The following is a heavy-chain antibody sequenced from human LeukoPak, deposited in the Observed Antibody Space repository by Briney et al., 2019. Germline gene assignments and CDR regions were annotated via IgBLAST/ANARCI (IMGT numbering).Heavy chain of an antibody. V-gene: IGHV1-69*04. J-gene: IGHJ5*02. D-gene: IGHD5-24*01. CDR3: ASDGHCRDDACSQVWYSDP. CDR2: IIPVLDIV. CDR1: GGTFSFYA. Sequence: SVKVSCKASGGTFSFYAMNWVRQAPGQGLEWVGRIIPVLDIVTYAQRFQGRVTITADKSTNTADMELSGLTSEDTAVYYCASDGHCRDDACSQVWYSDPWGQGTRVTVSS.